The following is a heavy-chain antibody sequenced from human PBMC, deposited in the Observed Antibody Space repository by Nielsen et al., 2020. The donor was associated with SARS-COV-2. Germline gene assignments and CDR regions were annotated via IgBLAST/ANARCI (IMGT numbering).Heavy chain of an antibody. CDR2: IYNTGTT. D-gene: IGHD6-6*01. CDR3: ARDDGEVESSSSSHYLDY. J-gene: IGHJ4*02. CDR1: SGSIRNGGYN. Sequence: SETLSLTCTVSSGSIRNGGYNWSWIRQHPGKVLEWIGYIYNTGTTYYNPSLKSRVTISVDTSKNQFSLKLSSMTAADTAVYHCARDDGEVESSSSSHYLDYRGQGTLVNVSS. V-gene: IGHV4-31*03.